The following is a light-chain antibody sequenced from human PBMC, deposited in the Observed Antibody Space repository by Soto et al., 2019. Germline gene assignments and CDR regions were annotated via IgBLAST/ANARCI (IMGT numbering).Light chain of an antibody. CDR3: LQRSNWPLT. Sequence: EIVLTQSPATLSLSPGERATLSCRASQSVSSFLACYQQKPGQAPRLLIYDASNRATGIPARFSGSGSGTDFTLTISSLAPEDFAVYYCLQRSNWPLTFGGGTKVDIK. J-gene: IGKJ4*01. CDR2: DAS. CDR1: QSVSSF. V-gene: IGKV3-11*01.